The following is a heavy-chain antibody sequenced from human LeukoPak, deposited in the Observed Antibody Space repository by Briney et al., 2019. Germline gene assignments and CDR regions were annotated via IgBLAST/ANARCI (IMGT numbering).Heavy chain of an antibody. V-gene: IGHV3-21*01. CDR3: ARAIGYDGSGSPLRGGDLDY. D-gene: IGHD3-10*01. CDR2: INSSRSYI. Sequence: GGSLRLTCPASGFTFSSYSMNWVRQAPGKGLEWVSSINSSRSYIYNADSMKGRFTISRDNAKNSLYLQMNSLRAEDTAVYYCARAIGYDGSGSPLRGGDLDYWGQGTLVTVSS. CDR1: GFTFSSYS. J-gene: IGHJ4*02.